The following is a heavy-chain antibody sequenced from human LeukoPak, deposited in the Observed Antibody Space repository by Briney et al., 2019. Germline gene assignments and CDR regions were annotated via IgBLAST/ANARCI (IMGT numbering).Heavy chain of an antibody. CDR3: ARERGSWSFDY. V-gene: IGHV3-23*01. J-gene: IGHJ4*02. CDR2: ISGNGDIT. D-gene: IGHD6-13*01. Sequence: GGSLRLSCAASGLTFSNNAMIWVRQAPGKGLEWVSTISGNGDITYYADSVRGRFTISRDNSKNTLYLQINSLRAEDTAIYYCARERGSWSFDYWGQGTLVAVSS. CDR1: GLTFSNNA.